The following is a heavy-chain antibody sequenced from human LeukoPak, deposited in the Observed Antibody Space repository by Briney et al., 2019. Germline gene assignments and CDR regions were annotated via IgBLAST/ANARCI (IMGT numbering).Heavy chain of an antibody. CDR2: ISHSGST. CDR1: GGSFSGYY. J-gene: IGHJ3*02. D-gene: IGHD4-17*01. V-gene: IGHV4-34*01. CDR3: ARGPVTADAFDI. Sequence: TETVSLTCAVYGGSFSGYYWSWIRQPPGKGLEWIGEISHSGSTNYNTSLKSRVTISVDTSKNQFSLKLSSVTAADTAVYYCARGPVTADAFDIWGQGTMVTVSS.